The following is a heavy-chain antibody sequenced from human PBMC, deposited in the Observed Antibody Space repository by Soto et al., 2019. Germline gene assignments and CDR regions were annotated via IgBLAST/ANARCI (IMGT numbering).Heavy chain of an antibody. Sequence: SQTLSLTCVISGDSVSSNSAGWNWIRQSPSSGLEWLGRTYYKSKWNNDYALSVKSRITINPDTSKNQFSLHLYSVTPEDTAVYYCTGITWFRGMDVWGQGTPVTVSS. CDR3: TGITWFRGMDV. CDR1: GDSVSSNSAG. D-gene: IGHD3-10*01. J-gene: IGHJ6*02. CDR2: TYYKSKWNN. V-gene: IGHV6-1*01.